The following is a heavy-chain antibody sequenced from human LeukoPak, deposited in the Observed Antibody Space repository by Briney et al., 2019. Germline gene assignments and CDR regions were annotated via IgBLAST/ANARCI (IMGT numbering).Heavy chain of an antibody. Sequence: ASETVSCTVSGYTLTKISIYWGCHGPGKGVERMWGFNPENGETIHTQKFQGKVTKPDHTSTDQAYIELTSLRSEGTAVYCCATILTVNWIYYLDYWGRGTMLTVPS. CDR2: FNPENGET. V-gene: IGHV1-24*01. CDR1: GYTLTKIS. CDR3: ATILTVNWIYYLDY. D-gene: IGHD3-9*01. J-gene: IGHJ4*02.